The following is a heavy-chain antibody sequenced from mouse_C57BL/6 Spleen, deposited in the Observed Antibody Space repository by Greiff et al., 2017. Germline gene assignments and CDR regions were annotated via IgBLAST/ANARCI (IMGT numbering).Heavy chain of an antibody. J-gene: IGHJ3*01. CDR1: GYTFTSYW. CDR2: IYPGSGST. CDR3: GASQLWAWFAY. Sequence: QVQLQQPGAELVKPGASVKMSCKASGYTFTSYWITWVKQRPGQGLEWIGDIYPGSGSTNYNEKFKSKATLTVDKSSSTAYMQLSSLTSEDSAVYYCGASQLWAWFAYWGQGTLVTVSA. V-gene: IGHV1-55*01.